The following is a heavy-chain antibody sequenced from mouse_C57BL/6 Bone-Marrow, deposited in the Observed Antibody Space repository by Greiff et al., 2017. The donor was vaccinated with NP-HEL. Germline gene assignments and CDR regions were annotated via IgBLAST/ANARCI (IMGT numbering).Heavy chain of an antibody. CDR1: GGNSKDDE. V-gene: IGHV14-4*01. Sequence: VQLQQSGAELVRPGASGKWSGTAAGGNSKDDERNGGKQRQEQGLEGMGWIDPEKGERENGWKFQGKATKTADTSTNTAYLQLSSLTSKNTAVYYCTTFYYYGSSYWYYFDYWGQGTTLTVSS. D-gene: IGHD1-1*01. CDR3: TTFYYYGSSYWYYFDY. J-gene: IGHJ2*01. CDR2: IDPEKGER.